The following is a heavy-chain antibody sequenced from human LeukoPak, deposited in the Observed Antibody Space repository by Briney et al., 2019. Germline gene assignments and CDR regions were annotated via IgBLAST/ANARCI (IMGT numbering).Heavy chain of an antibody. V-gene: IGHV3-48*01. CDR3: ARVEYDDYPGDY. J-gene: IGHJ4*02. CDR1: GFTFSIYT. CDR2: ISSSSSAI. D-gene: IGHD4-17*01. Sequence: PGGSLRLSCAASGFTFSIYTMIWVRQAPGEGLEWVSYISSSSSAIYYADSVKGRFTISRDNAKNLLYLQMNSLRAEDTAVYYCARVEYDDYPGDYWGQGTMVTVSS.